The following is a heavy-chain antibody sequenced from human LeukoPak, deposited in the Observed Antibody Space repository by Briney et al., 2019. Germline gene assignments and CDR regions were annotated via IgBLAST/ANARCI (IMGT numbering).Heavy chain of an antibody. J-gene: IGHJ4*02. CDR2: ILENGSYQ. CDR3: ARVQGGGFRTADY. Sequence: GGSLRLSCAASGFTFSNYIMHWVRQAPGKGLDWVAVILENGSYQYYADSVKGRFTISRDNSKNTLFPQMNSLRDEDTAIYYCARVQGGGFRTADYWGQGTLVAVSS. V-gene: IGHV3-30*04. CDR1: GFTFSNYI. D-gene: IGHD1-14*01.